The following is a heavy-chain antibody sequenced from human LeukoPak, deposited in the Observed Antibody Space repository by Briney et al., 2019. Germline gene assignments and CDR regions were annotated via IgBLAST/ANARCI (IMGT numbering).Heavy chain of an antibody. Sequence: PSQTLSLTCTVSGGSISSGGYYWSWIRQPPGKGLEWIGYIYHSGSTYYNPSLKSRVTISVDRSKNQFSLKLSSVTAADTAVYYCASILNYGDAFDIWGQGTMVTVSS. CDR3: ASILNYGDAFDI. D-gene: IGHD4-11*01. CDR1: GGSISSGGYY. CDR2: IYHSGST. V-gene: IGHV4-30-2*01. J-gene: IGHJ3*02.